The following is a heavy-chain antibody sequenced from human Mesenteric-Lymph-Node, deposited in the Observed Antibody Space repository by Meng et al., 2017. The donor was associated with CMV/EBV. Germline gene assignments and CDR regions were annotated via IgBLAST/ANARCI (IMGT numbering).Heavy chain of an antibody. V-gene: IGHV1-69*05. CDR3: ARELNHFIAAAGRGMDV. D-gene: IGHD6-13*01. CDR1: TFSSYA. J-gene: IGHJ6*02. Sequence: TFSSYAISWVRQAPGQGLEWMGGIIPIFGTANYAQKFQGRVTITTDESTSTAYMELSSLRSEDTAVYYCARELNHFIAAAGRGMDVWGQGTMVTVSS. CDR2: IIPIFGTA.